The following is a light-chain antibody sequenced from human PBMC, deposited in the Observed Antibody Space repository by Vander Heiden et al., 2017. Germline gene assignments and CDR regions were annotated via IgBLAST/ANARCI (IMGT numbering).Light chain of an antibody. J-gene: IGLJ2*01. CDR1: SRRSDY. Sequence: SSELTQDPAVSVDLGQTVRITCQGDSRRSDYASWYQQKPGQAPVLVIYGKHNRPSGIPDRFSGSSSGNTASLTITGAQAEDEADYYCNSRDSSGSRLVFGGGTKLTVL. CDR2: GKH. CDR3: NSRDSSGSRLV. V-gene: IGLV3-19*01.